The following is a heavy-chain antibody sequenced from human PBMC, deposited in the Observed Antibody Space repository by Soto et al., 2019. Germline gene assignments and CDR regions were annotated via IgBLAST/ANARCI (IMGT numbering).Heavy chain of an antibody. D-gene: IGHD2-15*01. Sequence: GSLVLACEASGFKFDDYMMHGVRQAPGKGLEWISLISWDGGSIDYADSIKGRFTVSRDNSKTSLYLHMHSLTSDDSALYFCAKEGNGGSSLDSWGQGTPVTVYS. J-gene: IGHJ5*01. CDR2: ISWDGGSI. CDR3: AKEGNGGSSLDS. V-gene: IGHV3-43*01. CDR1: GFKFDDYM.